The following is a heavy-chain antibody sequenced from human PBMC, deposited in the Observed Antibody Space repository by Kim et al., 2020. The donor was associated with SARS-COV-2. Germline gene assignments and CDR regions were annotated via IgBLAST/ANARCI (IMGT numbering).Heavy chain of an antibody. CDR2: IYYSGST. CDR3: ASGPVHYGSGSYYGSISGPYYFDY. D-gene: IGHD3-10*01. J-gene: IGHJ4*02. CDR1: GGSISSYY. Sequence: SETLSLTCTVSGGSISSYYWSWIRQPPGKGLEWIGYIYYSGSTNYNPSLKSRVTISVDTSKNQFSLKLSSVTAADTAVYYCASGPVHYGSGSYYGSISGPYYFDYWGQGTLVTVSS. V-gene: IGHV4-59*13.